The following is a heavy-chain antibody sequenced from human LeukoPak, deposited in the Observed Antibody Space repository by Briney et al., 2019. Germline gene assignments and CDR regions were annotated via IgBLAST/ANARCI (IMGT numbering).Heavy chain of an antibody. CDR3: ARIYDNSGYYDY. D-gene: IGHD3-22*01. J-gene: IGHJ4*02. CDR1: GFTFSTYW. CDR2: INQGGSEK. V-gene: IGHV3-7*04. Sequence: GESLRLSCAASGFTFSTYWMSWVRQAPGKGLEWVANINQGGSEKYYVDSVKGRFTISRDNAKNSLYLQMNSLRAEDTAVYYCARIYDNSGYYDYWGQGTLVTVSS.